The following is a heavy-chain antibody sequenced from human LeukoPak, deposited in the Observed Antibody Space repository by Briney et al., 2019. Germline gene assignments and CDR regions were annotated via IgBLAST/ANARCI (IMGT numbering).Heavy chain of an antibody. CDR2: INHSGST. CDR1: GGSFSGYY. D-gene: IGHD2-2*01. J-gene: IGHJ5*02. Sequence: PSETLSLTCAVYGGSFSGYYWSWIRRPPGKGLEWIGEINHSGSTNYNPSLKSRVTISVDTSKNQFSLKLSSVTAADTAVYYCARGLEDIVVVPAAATRGWFDPWGQGTLVTVSS. CDR3: ARGLEDIVVVPAAATRGWFDP. V-gene: IGHV4-34*01.